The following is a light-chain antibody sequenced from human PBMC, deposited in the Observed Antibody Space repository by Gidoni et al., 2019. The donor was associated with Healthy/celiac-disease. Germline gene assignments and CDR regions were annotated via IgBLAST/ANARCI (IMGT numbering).Light chain of an antibody. CDR1: QGISND. CDR3: QKYNSAPRS. J-gene: IGKJ4*02. Sequence: DIHMTQSPSSLSASVGDRVTITCRASQGISNDLAWYQQKPGKVPKLLIYAASTLQSGVPSRFSGRGYGTDLTLTISSLQPEDVATEYCQKYNSAPRSFGGGTKVESK. V-gene: IGKV1-27*01. CDR2: AAS.